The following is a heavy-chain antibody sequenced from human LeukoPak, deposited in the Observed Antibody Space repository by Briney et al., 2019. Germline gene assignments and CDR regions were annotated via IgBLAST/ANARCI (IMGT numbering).Heavy chain of an antibody. J-gene: IGHJ4*02. V-gene: IGHV4-39*07. CDR1: GGSISGSSYY. D-gene: IGHD1-26*01. Sequence: SETLSLTCTVSGGSISGSSYYWGWIRQPPGKGLEWIGSIYYSGSTYYNPSLKSRVTISVDTSKNQFSLKLSSVTAADTAVYYCARDESYYFDYWGQGTLVTVSS. CDR3: ARDESYYFDY. CDR2: IYYSGST.